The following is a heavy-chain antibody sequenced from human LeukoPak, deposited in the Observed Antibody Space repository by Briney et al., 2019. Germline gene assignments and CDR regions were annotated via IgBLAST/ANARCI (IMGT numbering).Heavy chain of an antibody. CDR1: GYTLTELS. CDR3: ARTYSSSWSYCDS. Sequence: ASVKVSCKVSGYTLTELSMRWVRQAPGKGLEWMGGFDPEDGETIYAQKFQGRVTKTEDTSTDTAYMELSSLRSEDTAMYYCARTYSSSWSYCDSWGQGTLVTVSS. J-gene: IGHJ4*02. D-gene: IGHD6-13*01. V-gene: IGHV1-24*01. CDR2: FDPEDGET.